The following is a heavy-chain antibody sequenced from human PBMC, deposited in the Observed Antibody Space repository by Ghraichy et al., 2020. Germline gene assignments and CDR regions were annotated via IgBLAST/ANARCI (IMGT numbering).Heavy chain of an antibody. V-gene: IGHV1-3*01. CDR2: INAGNGNT. Sequence: ASVKVSCKASGYTFTSYAMHWVRQAPGQRLEWMGWINAGNGNTKYSQKFQGRVTITRDTSASTAYMELSSLRSEDTAVYYCARESELLWFGELSTYNWFDPWGQGTLVTVSS. J-gene: IGHJ5*02. D-gene: IGHD3-10*01. CDR3: ARESELLWFGELSTYNWFDP. CDR1: GYTFTSYA.